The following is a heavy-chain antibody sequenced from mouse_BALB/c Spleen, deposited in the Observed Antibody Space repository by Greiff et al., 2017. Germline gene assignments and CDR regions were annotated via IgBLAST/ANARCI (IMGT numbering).Heavy chain of an antibody. CDR2: IRLKSDNYAT. CDR1: GFTFSSYW. Sequence: EVQLVESGGGLVQPGGSMKLSCVASGFTFSSYWMSWVRQSPEKGLEWVAEIRLKSDNYATHYAESVKGKFTISRDDSKSRLYLQMNSLRAEDTGIYYCTRGLYGNLDYWGQGTTLTVSS. J-gene: IGHJ2*01. D-gene: IGHD2-1*01. V-gene: IGHV6-6*02. CDR3: TRGLYGNLDY.